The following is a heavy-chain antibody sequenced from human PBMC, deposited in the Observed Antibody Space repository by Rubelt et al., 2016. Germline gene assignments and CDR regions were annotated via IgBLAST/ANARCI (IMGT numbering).Heavy chain of an antibody. D-gene: IGHD2-21*01. Sequence: QLQLQESGPGLVKPSETLSLTCTVSGGSISSSSYYWGWIRQPPGKGLQWVAGLSYDGSNKFYADSAKGRFTISRDNSRDTLYLQMDSLRPDETAVYHGASGGEHIWVSTFDQWGQGTLVTVSS. CDR3: ASGGEHIWVSTFDQ. J-gene: IGHJ4*02. V-gene: IGHV3-30*03. CDR1: GGSISSSSYY. CDR2: LSYDGSN.